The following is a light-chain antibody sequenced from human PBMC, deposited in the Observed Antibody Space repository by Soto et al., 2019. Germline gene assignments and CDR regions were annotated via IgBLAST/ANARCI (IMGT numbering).Light chain of an antibody. J-gene: IGLJ2*01. Sequence: QSALTQPPSASGSPGQSVTISCTGTSSDVGGYNYVSWYQQHPGKAPKLMIYEVSKRPSRVPDRFSGSKSGNTASLTVSGLQAEDEADYYCSSYAGRNSVVFGGGTKLTVL. V-gene: IGLV2-8*01. CDR1: SSDVGGYNY. CDR3: SSYAGRNSVV. CDR2: EVS.